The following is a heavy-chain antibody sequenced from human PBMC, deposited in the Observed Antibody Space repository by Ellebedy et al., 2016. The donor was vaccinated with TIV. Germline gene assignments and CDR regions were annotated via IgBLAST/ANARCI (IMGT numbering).Heavy chain of an antibody. D-gene: IGHD3-10*01. J-gene: IGHJ4*02. CDR1: GGSISSYY. Sequence: MPGGSLRLSCTVSGGSISSYYWSRIRQRAGKGLEWIGRIYTSGSTNYNPSLKSRVTMSVDTSKNQFSLKLSSVTAADTAVYYCARDPGTYYYGSGSPYYFDYWGQGTLVTVSS. CDR2: IYTSGST. CDR3: ARDPGTYYYGSGSPYYFDY. V-gene: IGHV4-4*07.